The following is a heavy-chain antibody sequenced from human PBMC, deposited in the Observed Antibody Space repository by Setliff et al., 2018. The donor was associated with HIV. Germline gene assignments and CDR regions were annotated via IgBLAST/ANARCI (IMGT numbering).Heavy chain of an antibody. J-gene: IGHJ2*01. Sequence: SETLSLTCSVSSGSISSTSSYWGWIRQPPGKGLEWIVSVYHSGTTYYNPSLKSRVTISVDTSKSQFSLQLNSMTAADTALYYCARHRYNWYFDVWGRGTLVTVSS. D-gene: IGHD1-26*01. V-gene: IGHV4-39*01. CDR2: VYHSGTT. CDR3: ARHRYNWYFDV. CDR1: SGSISSTSSY.